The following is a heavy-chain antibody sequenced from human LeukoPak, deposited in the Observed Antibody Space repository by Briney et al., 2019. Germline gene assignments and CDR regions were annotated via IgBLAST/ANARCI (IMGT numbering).Heavy chain of an antibody. CDR3: AREGPSIVGATTPYYFDY. CDR1: GGTFSSYA. CDR2: IIPIFGTA. Sequence: KISCKASGGTFSSYAISWVRQAPGQGLEWMGGIIPIFGTANYAQKFQGRVTITADESTSTAYMELSSLRSEDTAVYYCAREGPSIVGATTPYYFDYWGQGTLVTVSS. V-gene: IGHV1-69*01. D-gene: IGHD1-26*01. J-gene: IGHJ4*02.